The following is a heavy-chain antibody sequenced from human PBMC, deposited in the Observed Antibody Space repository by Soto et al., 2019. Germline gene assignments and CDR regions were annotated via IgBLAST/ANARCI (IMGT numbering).Heavy chain of an antibody. Sequence: SETLSLTCTVSGGSISSYYWSWIRQPPGKGLEWIGYIYYSGSTNYNPSLKSRVTISVDTSKNQFSLKLSSVTAADTAVYYCARDRGYCSSTSCQHNWFDPWGQGTLVTVSS. J-gene: IGHJ5*02. D-gene: IGHD2-2*01. CDR3: ARDRGYCSSTSCQHNWFDP. CDR2: IYYSGST. CDR1: GGSISSYY. V-gene: IGHV4-59*01.